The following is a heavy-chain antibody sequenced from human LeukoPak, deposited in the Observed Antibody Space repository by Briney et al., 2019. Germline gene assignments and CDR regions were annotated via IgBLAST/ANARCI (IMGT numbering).Heavy chain of an antibody. D-gene: IGHD4-23*01. Sequence: PSETLSLTCTVSGGSISSYYWSWIRQPAGKGLEWIGRIYTSGSTNYNPSLKSRVTISVDTSKNQFSLKLSSVTAADTAVYYCARHRPGLNSYYYYYMDVWGKGTTVNVSS. CDR3: ARHRPGLNSYYYYYMDV. CDR2: IYTSGST. CDR1: GGSISSYY. V-gene: IGHV4-4*07. J-gene: IGHJ6*03.